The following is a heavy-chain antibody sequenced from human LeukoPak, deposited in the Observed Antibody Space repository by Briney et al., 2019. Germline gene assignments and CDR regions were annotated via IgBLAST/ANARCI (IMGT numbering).Heavy chain of an antibody. J-gene: IGHJ3*02. V-gene: IGHV3-30*04. Sequence: GGSLRLSCAASGFTFSSYAMHWVRQAPGKGLEWVAVISYDGGNKYYADSVKGRFTISRDNSKNTLYLQMNSLRAEDTAVYYCARGADTAMGAAFDIWGQGTMVTVYS. CDR1: GFTFSSYA. D-gene: IGHD5-18*01. CDR3: ARGADTAMGAAFDI. CDR2: ISYDGGNK.